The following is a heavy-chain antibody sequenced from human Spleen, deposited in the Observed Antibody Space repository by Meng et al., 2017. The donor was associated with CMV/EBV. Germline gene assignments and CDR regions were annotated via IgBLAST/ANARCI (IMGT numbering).Heavy chain of an antibody. D-gene: IGHD3-22*01. V-gene: IGHV4-34*01. Sequence: SETLSLTCAVYGGSFSGYYWSWIRQPPGKGLEWIGEINHSGSTNYNPSLKSRVTISVDTSKNQFSLKLSSVTAADTAVYYCARVQNYYDRSGYRWSMNWYFDLWGRGTLVTVSS. CDR2: INHSGST. J-gene: IGHJ2*01. CDR1: GGSFSGYY. CDR3: ARVQNYYDRSGYRWSMNWYFDL.